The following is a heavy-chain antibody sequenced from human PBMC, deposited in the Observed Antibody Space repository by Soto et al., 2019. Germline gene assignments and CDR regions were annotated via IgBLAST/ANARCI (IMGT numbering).Heavy chain of an antibody. CDR2: ITADGGT. CDR3: APHVSCSGGSGQYDAFAI. V-gene: IGHV3-23*01. J-gene: IGHJ3*02. D-gene: IGHD2-15*01. Sequence: EVQVLESGGGLVQPGGSLRLSCEGSGFTVSSHAMTWIRQAPGKGPEWVSTITADGGTYYADSVKGRFAMSRDTSESTMYLQMNSLGAEDTAAYYCAPHVSCSGGSGQYDAFAIRGQGTMVTVSS. CDR1: GFTVSSHA.